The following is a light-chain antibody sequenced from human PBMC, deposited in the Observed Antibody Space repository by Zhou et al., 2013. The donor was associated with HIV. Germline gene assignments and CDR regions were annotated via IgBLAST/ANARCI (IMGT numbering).Light chain of an antibody. V-gene: IGKV3-20*01. Sequence: EIVMTQSPATLSVSPGERATLSCRASQSVSSYLARYQQRPGQAPRLLIYGASMRATGIPDRFSGSGSGTDFTLTISRLEPEDFAVYYCQQYGSSPLTFGQGTKVEIK. J-gene: IGKJ1*01. CDR1: QSVSSY. CDR2: GAS. CDR3: QQYGSSPLT.